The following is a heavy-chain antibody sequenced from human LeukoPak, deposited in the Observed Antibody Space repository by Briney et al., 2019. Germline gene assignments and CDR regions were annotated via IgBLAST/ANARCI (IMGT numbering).Heavy chain of an antibody. D-gene: IGHD6-19*01. J-gene: IGHJ5*02. CDR1: GFTFSSYS. CDR3: ARDASVAGGPWFDP. V-gene: IGHV3-21*01. CDR2: ISSSSSYI. Sequence: GGSLRLSCAASGFTFSSYSMNWVRQAPGKGLEWVSSISSSSSYIYYADSVKGRFTISRDNAKNSLYLQMNSLRAEDTAVYYCARDASVAGGPWFDPWGQGTLVTVSS.